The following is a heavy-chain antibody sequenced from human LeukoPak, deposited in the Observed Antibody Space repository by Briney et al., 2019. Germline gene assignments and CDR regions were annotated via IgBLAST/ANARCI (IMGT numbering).Heavy chain of an antibody. CDR3: VSFYETY. CDR1: GNYW. J-gene: IGHJ4*02. D-gene: IGHD2/OR15-2a*01. V-gene: IGHV3-74*01. Sequence: GGSLRLTCAASGNYWMHWVRQVPGKGLVWVSHINSDGSWTSYADSVKGRFTISKDNAKNTVYLQMNSLRAEDTAVYYCVSFYETYWGRGTLVTVSS. CDR2: INSDGSWT.